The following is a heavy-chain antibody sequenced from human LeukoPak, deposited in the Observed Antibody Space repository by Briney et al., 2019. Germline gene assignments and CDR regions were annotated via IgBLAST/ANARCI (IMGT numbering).Heavy chain of an antibody. V-gene: IGHV5-51*01. CDR2: IYPDDSDT. CDR3: ARRGFYGSGSPSYFDY. J-gene: IGHJ4*02. D-gene: IGHD3-10*01. CDR1: GYSFTNYW. Sequence: GESLKISCKGSGYSFTNYWIGWVRQMPGKGREWMGIIYPDDSDTRYSPSFQGQVTISADKSVSTAYLQWSSLRASVTAMYYCARRGFYGSGSPSYFDYWGQGALVTVSS.